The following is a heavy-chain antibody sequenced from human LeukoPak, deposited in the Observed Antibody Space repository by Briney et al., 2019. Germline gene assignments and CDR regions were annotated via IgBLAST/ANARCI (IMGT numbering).Heavy chain of an antibody. D-gene: IGHD2-2*01. CDR3: ARRLCSSVTCSIAPSGNWLDP. J-gene: IGHJ5*02. Sequence: SETLSLTCTVSGGSISSYYWSWIRQPPGKGLEWIGYIYYSGSTNYNPSLKSRVTISVDTSRTHFSLKLTSVTAADTAVYYCARRLCSSVTCSIAPSGNWLDPWGQGTLVTVSS. V-gene: IGHV4-59*08. CDR1: GGSISSYY. CDR2: IYYSGST.